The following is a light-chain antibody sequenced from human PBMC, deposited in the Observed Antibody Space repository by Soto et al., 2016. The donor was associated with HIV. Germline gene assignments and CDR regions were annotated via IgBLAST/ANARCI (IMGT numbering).Light chain of an antibody. CDR2: KDT. V-gene: IGLV3-27*01. CDR3: YSAADNNVV. Sequence: SYELTQLSSVSVSPGQTVKITCSGDVLAKNFARWFQQKPGQAPILVIYKDTYRPSGISERFSGSNSGTTVTLIITGAHVDDEADYYCYSAADNNVVFGGGTKLTVL. CDR1: VLAKNF. J-gene: IGLJ2*01.